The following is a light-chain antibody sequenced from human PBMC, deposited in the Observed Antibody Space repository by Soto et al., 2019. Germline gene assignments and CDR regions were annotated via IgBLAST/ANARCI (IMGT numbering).Light chain of an antibody. CDR2: AAT. Sequence: IQLTHSPSSLSASVGDRVTITCRASQGISSFLAWYQEKPGKAPDLLIYAATTLRSGVPSRFSGGGSGTDFTLTISSLQPEDFATYYCQQLNTYPITFGQGTRLEIK. CDR3: QQLNTYPIT. CDR1: QGISSF. J-gene: IGKJ5*01. V-gene: IGKV1-9*01.